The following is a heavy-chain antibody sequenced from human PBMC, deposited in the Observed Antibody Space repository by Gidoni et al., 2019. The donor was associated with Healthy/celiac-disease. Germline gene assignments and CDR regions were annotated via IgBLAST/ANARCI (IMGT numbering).Heavy chain of an antibody. CDR1: GFTLDDYG. D-gene: IGHD3-10*01. Sequence: EVQLVESGGGVVRPGGSLRLSCAASGFTLDDYGMSWVRQAPGKGLEWVSGINWNGGSTGYADSVKGRFTISRDNAKNSLYLQMNSLRAEDTALYYCARVRLRGGWYLGLKGEFDYWGQGTLVTVSS. CDR2: INWNGGST. V-gene: IGHV3-20*04. J-gene: IGHJ4*02. CDR3: ARVRLRGGWYLGLKGEFDY.